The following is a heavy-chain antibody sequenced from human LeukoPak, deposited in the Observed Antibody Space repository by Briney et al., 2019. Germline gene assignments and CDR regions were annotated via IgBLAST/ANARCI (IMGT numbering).Heavy chain of an antibody. V-gene: IGHV3-48*03. CDR2: ISSSGTI. D-gene: IGHD6-19*01. CDR3: ARTMSSSGWYPGTY. J-gene: IGHJ4*02. CDR1: GFTFSSYE. Sequence: GGSLRLSCAASGFTFSSYEMNWVRQAPGEGREWVSYISSSGTIYYADSVKGRFTISRDNATNSLYLQMNSPRAEDTAVYYCARTMSSSGWYPGTYWGQGTLVTVSS.